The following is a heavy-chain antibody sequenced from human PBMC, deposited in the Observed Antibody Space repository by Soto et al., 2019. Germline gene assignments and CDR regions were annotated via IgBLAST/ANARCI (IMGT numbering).Heavy chain of an antibody. CDR3: ARDLVAAAVDPNWFDP. CDR1: GGTFSRYA. Sequence: SVKDPCKASGGTFSRYAISWVRQAPGQGLEWMGGIIPIFGTANYAQKFQGRVTITADESTSTAYMELSSLRSEDTAVYYCARDLVAAAVDPNWFDPWGQGTLVTVSS. CDR2: IIPIFGTA. D-gene: IGHD6-13*01. V-gene: IGHV1-69*13. J-gene: IGHJ5*02.